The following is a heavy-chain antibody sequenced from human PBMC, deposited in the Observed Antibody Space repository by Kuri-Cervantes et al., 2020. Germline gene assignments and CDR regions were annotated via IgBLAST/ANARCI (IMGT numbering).Heavy chain of an antibody. J-gene: IGHJ6*02. CDR3: ARDGDYYGSGSYYRFLDYYYYGMDV. V-gene: IGHV1-46*01. D-gene: IGHD3-10*01. Sequence: ASVKVSCKASGGTFSSYAISWVRQAPGQGLEWMGIINPSGGSTSYAQKFQGRVTITRDMSTSTAYMELRSLRSDDTAVYYCARDGDYYGSGSYYRFLDYYYYGMDVWGQGPTVTVSS. CDR2: INPSGGST. CDR1: GGTFSSYA.